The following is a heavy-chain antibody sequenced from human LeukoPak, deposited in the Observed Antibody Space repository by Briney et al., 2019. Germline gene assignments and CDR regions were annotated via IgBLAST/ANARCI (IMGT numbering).Heavy chain of an antibody. J-gene: IGHJ4*02. CDR3: ARDGPPYCSGGSCYLTGGYYLDY. CDR1: GFTFSSYW. D-gene: IGHD2-15*01. Sequence: PGGSLRLSCAASGFTFSSYWMSWVRRAPGKGLEWVANIKQDGSEKYYVDSVKGRFTISRDNAKNSLYLQMNSLRAEDTAVYYCARDGPPYCSGGSCYLTGGYYLDYWGQGTLVTVSS. V-gene: IGHV3-7*03. CDR2: IKQDGSEK.